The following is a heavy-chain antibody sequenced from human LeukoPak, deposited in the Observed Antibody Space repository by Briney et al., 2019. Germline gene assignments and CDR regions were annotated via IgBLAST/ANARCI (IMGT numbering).Heavy chain of an antibody. CDR2: ISSSGSTI. V-gene: IGHV3-48*01. CDR3: AIIGCYRGVCAFDV. J-gene: IGHJ3*01. D-gene: IGHD2-2*01. CDR1: AFTHSNYA. Sequence: PGRSLRLSCAGSAFTHSNYAINWVRQAPGKGPEWLSYISSSGSTILYADSVKGRFTISRDNAKNSLYLQMNSLRAEDTAVYYCAIIGCYRGVCAFDVWGQGTRVTVSS.